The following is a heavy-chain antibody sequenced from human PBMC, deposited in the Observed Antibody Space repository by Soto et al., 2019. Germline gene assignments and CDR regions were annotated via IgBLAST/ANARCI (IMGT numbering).Heavy chain of an antibody. Sequence: EVQLVESGGGLVQPGGSLRLSCAASGFTCSSYWMSWVRQAPGKGLEWVANIKHDGSEKYYVDSVKGRFTTSRDNAKNTLYLQMNSLRFYDTAVYYCARVTYSSSWSGYYYYYCRDVWGQGTTVTVSS. CDR3: ARVTYSSSWSGYYYYYCRDV. CDR2: IKHDGSEK. V-gene: IGHV3-7*04. J-gene: IGHJ6*02. D-gene: IGHD6-13*01. CDR1: GFTCSSYW.